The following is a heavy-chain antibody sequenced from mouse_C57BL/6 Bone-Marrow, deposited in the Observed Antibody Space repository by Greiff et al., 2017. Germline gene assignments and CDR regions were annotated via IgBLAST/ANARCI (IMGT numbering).Heavy chain of an antibody. CDR2: IIPNNGGT. CDR1: GYTFTDYY. CDR3: ARGDSSGYTY. D-gene: IGHD3-2*02. V-gene: IGHV1-26*01. Sequence: EVQLQQSGPELVKPGASVKISCKASGYTFTDYYLNWVKQSHGKSLEWIGDIIPNNGGTSYNQKFKGKATLTVDKSSSTAYMELRSLTSEDSAVYYCARGDSSGYTYWGQGTLVTVSA. J-gene: IGHJ3*01.